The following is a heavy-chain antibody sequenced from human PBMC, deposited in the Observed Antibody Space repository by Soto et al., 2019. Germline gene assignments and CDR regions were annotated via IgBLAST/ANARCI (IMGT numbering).Heavy chain of an antibody. V-gene: IGHV1-2*02. Sequence: QVPLVQSGAEVKKPGASVKVSCKASGYTFTGYYMHWVRQAPGQGLEWMGWINPNSGGTNYAQKLQGRVTMTTATSTSTAYMELRSLTSDDTAVYYCARDSVRSGSYSGYWGQGTLVTVSS. CDR1: GYTFTGYY. J-gene: IGHJ4*02. CDR3: ARDSVRSGSYSGY. CDR2: INPNSGGT. D-gene: IGHD1-26*01.